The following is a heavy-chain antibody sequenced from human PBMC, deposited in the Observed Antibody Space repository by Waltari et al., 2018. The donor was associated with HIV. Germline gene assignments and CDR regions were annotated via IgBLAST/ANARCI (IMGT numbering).Heavy chain of an antibody. V-gene: IGHV1-3*01. CDR3: AREKNIPEKYHGMDV. J-gene: IGHJ6*02. Sequence: QVQLVQSGAEVKKPGASVKVSCKASGYTFTSYSMHWVRQAPGRGFEWMGWINAGNGNTKYSQKMQGRVTITRDTSASTAYMELTSLRSEDTAVYYCAREKNIPEKYHGMDVWGQGTTVTVSS. CDR2: INAGNGNT. CDR1: GYTFTSYS.